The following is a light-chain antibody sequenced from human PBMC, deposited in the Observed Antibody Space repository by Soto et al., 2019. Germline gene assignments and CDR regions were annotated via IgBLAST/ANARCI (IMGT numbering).Light chain of an antibody. CDR2: GAS. CDR3: QHTFNSPPWT. CDR1: QNIDMY. J-gene: IGKJ1*01. V-gene: IGKV1-39*01. Sequence: DIHMTQSPSYLSASVGDTVTITCRASQNIDMYVNWYQQKPGKAPRVLISGASNLQSGLPSRFSGSGSGTDFTLTISSLQSEDFASYFCQHTFNSPPWTFGQGTKVDIK.